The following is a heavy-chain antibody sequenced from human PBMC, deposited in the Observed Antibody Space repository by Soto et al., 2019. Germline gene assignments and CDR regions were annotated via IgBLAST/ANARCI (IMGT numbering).Heavy chain of an antibody. J-gene: IGHJ4*02. CDR3: ARVLRDSSSCLDY. CDR1: GFTFSDYY. V-gene: IGHV3-11*06. Sequence: PGGSLRLSCAASGFTFSDYYMSWIRQAPGKGLEWVSYISSSSSYIYYADSVKGRFTISRDNAKNSLYLQMNSLRAEDTAVYYCARVLRDSSSCLDYWGQGTLVTVSS. D-gene: IGHD6-13*01. CDR2: ISSSSSYI.